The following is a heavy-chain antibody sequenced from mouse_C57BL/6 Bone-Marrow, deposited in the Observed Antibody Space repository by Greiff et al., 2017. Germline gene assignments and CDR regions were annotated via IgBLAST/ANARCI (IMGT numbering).Heavy chain of an antibody. J-gene: IGHJ1*03. D-gene: IGHD2-2*01. Sequence: VQLQQSGAELVRPGASVKLSCTASGFNIKDDYMYWVKQRPEQGLEWIGWIDPENGDTEYASKFQGKATITADTSSNTAYLQLSSLTSEDTAVYYCTDHGYDGYFDVWGTGTTVTVSS. CDR2: IDPENGDT. V-gene: IGHV14-4*01. CDR1: GFNIKDDY. CDR3: TDHGYDGYFDV.